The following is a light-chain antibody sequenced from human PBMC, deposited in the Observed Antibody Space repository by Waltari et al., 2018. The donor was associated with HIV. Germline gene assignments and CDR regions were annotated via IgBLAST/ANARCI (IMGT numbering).Light chain of an antibody. V-gene: IGLV2-23*03. CDR1: RSDVWRYNI. J-gene: IGLJ2*01. CDR2: EGS. CDR3: CSYAGSSTFVV. Sequence: QSALTPPASVSGSPGQSITISCPGTRSDVWRYNIIPWYQQHPGKAPKLMIYEGSKRPSGVSNRFSGSKSGNTASLTISGLQAEDEADYYCCSYAGSSTFVVFGGGTKLTVL.